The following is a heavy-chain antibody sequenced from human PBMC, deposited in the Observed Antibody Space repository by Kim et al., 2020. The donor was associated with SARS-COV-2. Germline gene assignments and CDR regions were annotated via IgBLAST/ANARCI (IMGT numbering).Heavy chain of an antibody. J-gene: IGHJ4*02. D-gene: IGHD6-13*01. Sequence: SLKSRVTISVDTSKNQFSLKLSSVTAADTAVYYCARYRIIAAAGMSYFDYWGQGTLVTVSS. V-gene: IGHV4-4*09. CDR3: ARYRIIAAAGMSYFDY.